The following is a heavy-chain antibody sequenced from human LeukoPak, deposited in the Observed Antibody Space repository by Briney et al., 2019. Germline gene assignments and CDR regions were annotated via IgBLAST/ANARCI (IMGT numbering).Heavy chain of an antibody. V-gene: IGHV4-39*01. CDR1: GGSISISTYY. Sequence: SETLSLTCTVSGGSISISTYYWGWIRQPPGKGLEWIGSIHYGGGTYYNPSLKSRVTISVDTSTNQFSLKLSSVTAADTAVFYCARQGKYYDLLTGYYPYYFDYWGQGALVTVSS. CDR3: ARQGKYYDLLTGYYPYYFDY. D-gene: IGHD3-9*01. CDR2: IHYGGGT. J-gene: IGHJ4*02.